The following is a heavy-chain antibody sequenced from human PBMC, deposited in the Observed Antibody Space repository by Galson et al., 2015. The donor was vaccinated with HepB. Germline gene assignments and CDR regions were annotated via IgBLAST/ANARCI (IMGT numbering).Heavy chain of an antibody. V-gene: IGHV3-33*01. Sequence: SLRLSCAASGFAFSTYGMHWVRQAPGKGLEWVAVIWYDGSNTYYADSVKGRFTISRDNSKNTLYLQMSSLRGEDTALYYCAREMDPASLWGDVVVPLPMPADSWGQGTLVTVSS. CDR1: GFAFSTYG. J-gene: IGHJ4*02. CDR3: AREMDPASLWGDVVVPLPMPADS. D-gene: IGHD2-2*01. CDR2: IWYDGSNT.